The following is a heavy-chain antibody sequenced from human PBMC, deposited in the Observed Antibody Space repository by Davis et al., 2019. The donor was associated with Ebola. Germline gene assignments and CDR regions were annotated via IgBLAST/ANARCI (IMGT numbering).Heavy chain of an antibody. D-gene: IGHD5/OR15-5a*01. CDR2: ISSGGDT. V-gene: IGHV4-39*01. J-gene: IGHJ4*02. Sequence: SETLSLTCTVSGGSISHSDNHWPWIRQSPGKGLEWIGTISSGGDTYYNPSLKSRITIFSDTSRNQFSLRLTSVTAEDTAVYYCAKRGHWLLCSTIDSWGQGILVTVSS. CDR3: AKRGHWLLCSTIDS. CDR1: GGSISHSDNH.